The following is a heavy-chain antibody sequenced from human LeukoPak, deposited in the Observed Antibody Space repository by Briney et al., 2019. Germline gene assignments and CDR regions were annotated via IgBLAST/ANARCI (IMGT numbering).Heavy chain of an antibody. CDR3: AKSPQQLPYYFDY. V-gene: IGHV3-23*01. Sequence: GGSLRLSCAASGFTFSSYAMSWVRQAPGKVLEWVSAISGSGGSTYYADSVKGRFTISRDNSKNTLYLQMNSLRAEDTAVYYCAKSPQQLPYYFDYWGQGTLVTVSS. CDR1: GFTFSSYA. D-gene: IGHD6-13*01. CDR2: ISGSGGST. J-gene: IGHJ4*02.